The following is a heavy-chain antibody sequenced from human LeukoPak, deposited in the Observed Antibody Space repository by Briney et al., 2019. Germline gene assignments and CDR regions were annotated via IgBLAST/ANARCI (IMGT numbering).Heavy chain of an antibody. Sequence: ASVKVSCKASGYTFTGYYMHWVRQAPGQGLEWMGWINPHSGGTNYAQKFQGRVTMTRDTSISTAYMELSRLRSDDTAVYYCARASGDGYKESWGQGTLVTVSS. CDR1: GYTFTGYY. V-gene: IGHV1-2*02. D-gene: IGHD5-24*01. CDR2: INPHSGGT. CDR3: ARASGDGYKES. J-gene: IGHJ5*02.